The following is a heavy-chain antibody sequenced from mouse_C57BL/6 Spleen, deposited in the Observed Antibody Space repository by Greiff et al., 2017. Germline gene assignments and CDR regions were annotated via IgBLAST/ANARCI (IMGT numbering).Heavy chain of an antibody. CDR2: SRNKANDYTT. V-gene: IGHV7-1*01. CDR3: ARDARDRYFDV. CDR1: GFTFSDFY. D-gene: IGHD3-3*01. Sequence: EVKLMESGGGLVQSGRSLRLSCATSGFTFSDFYMEWVRQAPGKGLEWIAASRNKANDYTTEYSASVKGRFIVSRDTSQSILYLQMNALRAEDTAIYYCARDARDRYFDVWGTGTTVTVSS. J-gene: IGHJ1*03.